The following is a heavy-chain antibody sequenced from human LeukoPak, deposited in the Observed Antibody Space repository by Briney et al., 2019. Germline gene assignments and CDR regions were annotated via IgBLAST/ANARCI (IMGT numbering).Heavy chain of an antibody. Sequence: SETLSLTCTVSGGFVSRESWTWIRQFPDKRLEWIGYISHSGASDYKPSLESRVTISRDTPKNQFSLKLSSVTAADTAVYYCARDSYGDHFFDYWGQGTLVTVSS. V-gene: IGHV4-59*02. CDR3: ARDSYGDHFFDY. CDR2: ISHSGAS. CDR1: GGFVSRES. J-gene: IGHJ4*02. D-gene: IGHD4-17*01.